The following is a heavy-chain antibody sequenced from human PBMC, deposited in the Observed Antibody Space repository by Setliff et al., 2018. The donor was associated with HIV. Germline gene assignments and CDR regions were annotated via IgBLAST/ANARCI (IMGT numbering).Heavy chain of an antibody. CDR1: GYTFTSYY. V-gene: IGHV1-46*01. CDR2: INPSGGST. CDR3: ARVTYDFWSGYYFGYYFDY. D-gene: IGHD3-3*01. Sequence: ASVKVSCKASGYTFTSYYMHWVRQAPGQGLEWMGIINPSGGSTGYAQKFQGRVTMTRDTSTSTVYMELSSLRSEDTAVYYCARVTYDFWSGYYFGYYFDYWGQGTLVTVSS. J-gene: IGHJ4*02.